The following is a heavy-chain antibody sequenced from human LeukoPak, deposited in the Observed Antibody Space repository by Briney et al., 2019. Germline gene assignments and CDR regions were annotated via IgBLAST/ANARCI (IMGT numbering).Heavy chain of an antibody. CDR2: ISSSSSYI. J-gene: IGHJ4*02. Sequence: GGSLRLSCAASGFTFSNYEMHWVRQAPGKGLEWVSAISSSSSYIYYADSIKGRFTISRDNAENSLYLQMNSLRAVDTAVYFCARGEEKATITALDSWGQGTLITVSS. CDR1: GFTFSNYE. D-gene: IGHD5-24*01. V-gene: IGHV3-21*01. CDR3: ARGEEKATITALDS.